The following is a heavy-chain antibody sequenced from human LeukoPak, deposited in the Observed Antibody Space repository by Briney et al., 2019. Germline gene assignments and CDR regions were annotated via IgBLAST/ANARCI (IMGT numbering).Heavy chain of an antibody. Sequence: GSLRLSCAASGFTLNCYAMDRVRPAPGQGLEWVAVISYDGSNKYYADSVKGRFTISRDNSKNTLYLQMNSLRAEDTAVYYCARVGPEDYWGQGTLVTVSS. J-gene: IGHJ4*02. CDR3: ARVGPEDY. CDR2: ISYDGSNK. V-gene: IGHV3-30*04. CDR1: GFTLNCYA.